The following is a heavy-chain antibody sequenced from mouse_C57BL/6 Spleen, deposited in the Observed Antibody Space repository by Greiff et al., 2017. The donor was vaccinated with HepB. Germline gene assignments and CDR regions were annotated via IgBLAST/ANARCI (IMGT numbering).Heavy chain of an antibody. CDR1: GFTFSDFY. D-gene: IGHD1-1*01. CDR3: AREAYYGYAMDY. CDR2: SRNKANDYTT. V-gene: IGHV7-1*01. J-gene: IGHJ4*01. Sequence: EVKVVESGGGLVQSGRSLRLSCATSGFTFSDFYMEWVRQAPGKGLEWIAASRNKANDYTTEYSASVKGRFIVSRDTSQSILYLQMNALRAEDTAIYYCAREAYYGYAMDYWGQGTSVTVSS.